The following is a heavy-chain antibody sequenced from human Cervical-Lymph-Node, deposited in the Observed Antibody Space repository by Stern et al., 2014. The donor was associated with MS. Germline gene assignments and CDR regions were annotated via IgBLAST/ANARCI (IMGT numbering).Heavy chain of an antibody. CDR2: IYPGDSET. J-gene: IGHJ4*02. Sequence: EVQLVQSGAELKKPGESLRISCKGSGYSLTNTWIGWVRQMPGKGLEWLWIIYPGDSETRYSPSFQVQFTISADKSINTAYLQWSSLKASDTAMYYCARGRGIALRPDYWGQGTLVTVSS. V-gene: IGHV5-51*03. D-gene: IGHD6-13*01. CDR1: GYSLTNTW. CDR3: ARGRGIALRPDY.